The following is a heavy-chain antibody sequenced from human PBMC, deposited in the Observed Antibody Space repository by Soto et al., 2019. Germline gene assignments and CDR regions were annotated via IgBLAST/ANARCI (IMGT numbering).Heavy chain of an antibody. J-gene: IGHJ6*02. V-gene: IGHV4-31*03. CDR2: IYYSGST. Sequence: SETLSLTCTVSGGSISSGGYYWSWIRQHPGKGLEWIGYIYYSGSTYYNPSLKSRVTISVDTSKNQFSLKLSSVTAADTAVYYCAREYYYDSSGFSVWGQGTTVTVSS. CDR3: AREYYYDSSGFSV. D-gene: IGHD3-22*01. CDR1: GGSISSGGYY.